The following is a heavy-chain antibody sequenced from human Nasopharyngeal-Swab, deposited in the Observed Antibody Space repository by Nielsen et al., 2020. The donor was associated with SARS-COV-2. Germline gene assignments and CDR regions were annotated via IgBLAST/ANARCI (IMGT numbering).Heavy chain of an antibody. D-gene: IGHD5-18*01. V-gene: IGHV4-59*01. CDR3: ARDKRGIQLSL. J-gene: IGHJ4*02. Sequence: WIRQPPGKGLEWIGSIYYSGSTNYNPSLKSRVTISVDTSKNQFSLKLSSVTAADTAAYYCARDKRGIQLSLWGQGTLVTVSS. CDR2: IYYSGST.